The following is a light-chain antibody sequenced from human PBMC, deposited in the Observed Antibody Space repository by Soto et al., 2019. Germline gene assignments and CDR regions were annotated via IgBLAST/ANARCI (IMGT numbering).Light chain of an antibody. CDR2: DAS. V-gene: IGKV3-11*01. Sequence: EIVLTQSPGTLSLSPWERATLSCRASQSVSSYLAWYQQKPGQAPRLLIYDASNRATGIPARFSGSGSGTDFTLTISRLEPEDFAVYYCQQRSNWAITFGQGTRLEIK. CDR1: QSVSSY. J-gene: IGKJ5*01. CDR3: QQRSNWAIT.